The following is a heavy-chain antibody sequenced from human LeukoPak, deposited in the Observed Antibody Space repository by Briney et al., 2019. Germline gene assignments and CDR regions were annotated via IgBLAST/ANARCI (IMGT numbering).Heavy chain of an antibody. V-gene: IGHV1-69*02. CDR1: GGTFSSYT. Sequence: ASVKVSCKASGGTFSSYTISWVRQAPGQGLEWMGRIIPILGIANYAQKFQGRVTITADKSTSTAYMELSSLRSEDTAVYYCASPGDRDTRSPPRPELFDYWGQGTLVTVSS. CDR2: IIPILGIA. J-gene: IGHJ4*02. D-gene: IGHD7-27*01. CDR3: ASPGDRDTRSPPRPELFDY.